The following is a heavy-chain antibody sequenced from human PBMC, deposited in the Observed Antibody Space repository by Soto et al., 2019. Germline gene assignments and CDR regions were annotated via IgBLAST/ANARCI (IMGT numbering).Heavy chain of an antibody. CDR3: ARTTAVPNTLRSRYFFDY. CDR2: INHSGST. J-gene: IGHJ4*02. CDR1: GGSFSGYY. D-gene: IGHD4-17*01. Sequence: SETLSLTCAVYGGSFSGYYWSWIRQPPGKGLEWIREINHSGSTNYNPSLKSRVTISVDMSKNQFSLRLSSVTTADTALYYCARTTAVPNTLRSRYFFDYWGQGTLVTVSA. V-gene: IGHV4-34*01.